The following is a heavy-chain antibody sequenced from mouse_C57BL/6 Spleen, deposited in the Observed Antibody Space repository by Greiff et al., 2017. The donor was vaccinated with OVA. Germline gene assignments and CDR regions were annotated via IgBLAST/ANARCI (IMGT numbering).Heavy chain of an antibody. V-gene: IGHV1-7*01. CDR2: INPSSGYT. CDR3: ARRRFITTVEPYYFDY. CDR1: GYTFTSYW. Sequence: VMLVESGAELAKPGASVKLSCKASGYTFTSYWMHWVKQRPGQGLEWIGYINPSSGYTKYNQKFKDKATLTADKSSSTAYMQLSSLTYEDSAVYYCARRRFITTVEPYYFDYWGQGTTLTVSS. J-gene: IGHJ2*01. D-gene: IGHD1-1*01.